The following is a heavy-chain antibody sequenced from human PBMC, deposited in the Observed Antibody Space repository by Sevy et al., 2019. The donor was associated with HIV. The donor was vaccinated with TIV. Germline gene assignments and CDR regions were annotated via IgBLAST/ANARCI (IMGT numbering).Heavy chain of an antibody. V-gene: IGHV3-30-3*01. Sequence: GGSLRLSCAVSGFTFSTYAMHWVRQAPGKGLECVAIVSSDGSEISYADSVKGRFTISRDNSRNTLYLQMNSLRTEDTALYYCARDQLGSLDYWGQGTLVTVSS. D-gene: IGHD7-27*01. CDR3: ARDQLGSLDY. J-gene: IGHJ4*02. CDR2: VSSDGSEI. CDR1: GFTFSTYA.